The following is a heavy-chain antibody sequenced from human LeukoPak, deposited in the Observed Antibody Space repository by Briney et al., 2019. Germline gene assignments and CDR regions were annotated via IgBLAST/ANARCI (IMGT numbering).Heavy chain of an antibody. CDR3: AIIEYSSSSVDY. Sequence: ASVKVSCKASGYTFTGYYMHWVRQAPGQGLELMGRINPNSGGTNYAQKFQGRVTMTRDTSISTAYMELSRLRSDDTAVYYCAIIEYSSSSVDYWGQGTLVTVSS. J-gene: IGHJ4*02. CDR1: GYTFTGYY. CDR2: INPNSGGT. V-gene: IGHV1-2*06. D-gene: IGHD6-6*01.